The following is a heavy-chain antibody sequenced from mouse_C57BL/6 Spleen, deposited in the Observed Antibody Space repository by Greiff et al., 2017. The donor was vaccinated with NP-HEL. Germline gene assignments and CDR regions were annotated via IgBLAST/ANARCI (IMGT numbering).Heavy chain of an antibody. CDR2: SLPGSGST. CDR1: GYTFTGYW. J-gene: IGHJ1*03. Sequence: VQLQQSGAELMKPGASVKLSCKATGYTFTGYWIEWVKQRPGHGLEWIGESLPGSGSTTYNEKFKGKATFTADTSSNTAYMQLSSLTTEDSAIYYCARRENYDYGWYFDVWGTGTTVTVSS. D-gene: IGHD2-4*01. V-gene: IGHV1-9*01. CDR3: ARRENYDYGWYFDV.